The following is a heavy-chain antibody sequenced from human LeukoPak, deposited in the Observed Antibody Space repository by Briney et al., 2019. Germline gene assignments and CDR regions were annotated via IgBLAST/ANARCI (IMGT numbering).Heavy chain of an antibody. J-gene: IGHJ4*02. CDR1: GGSVSSGSYY. D-gene: IGHD1-26*01. V-gene: IGHV4-61*01. CDR2: IYYSGST. CDR3: ARILWRSGSYYFDY. Sequence: PSETLSLTCTVSGGSVSSGSYYWSWIRHPPGKGLEWIGYIYYSGSTNYNPSLNSRVTISVDTSKNQFSLKLSSVTAADTAVYYCARILWRSGSYYFDYWGQGTLVTVSS.